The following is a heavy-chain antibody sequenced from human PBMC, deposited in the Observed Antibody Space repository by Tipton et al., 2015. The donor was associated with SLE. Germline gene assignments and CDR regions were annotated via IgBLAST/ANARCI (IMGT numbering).Heavy chain of an antibody. D-gene: IGHD3-22*01. CDR3: ARLSTDYADRSGYGYFDH. Sequence: TLSLTCVVSDYSLSSTYYWGWIRQPPGMGLEWIGNIYHTGTTYYIPSLKSRVTISIDTSKNNFSLKMTAVTAADTAVYYCARLSTDYADRSGYGYFDHWGQGTLVTVSS. CDR2: IYHTGTT. CDR1: DYSLSSTYY. J-gene: IGHJ4*02. V-gene: IGHV4-38-2*01.